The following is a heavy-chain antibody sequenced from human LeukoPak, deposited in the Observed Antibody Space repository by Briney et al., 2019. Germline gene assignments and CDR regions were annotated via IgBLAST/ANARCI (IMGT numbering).Heavy chain of an antibody. J-gene: IGHJ4*02. CDR1: GGSISSYY. V-gene: IGHV4-59*08. D-gene: IGHD3-22*01. CDR3: ARRGGDSSGNFDY. CDR2: IYYRGGT. Sequence: PSETLSLTCTVSGGSISSYYWSWIRHPPRKGLEWIGYIYYRGGTNYNPFLKSRVTISVDTSKKQFSLRLRSVTAADRAVYYCARRGGDSSGNFDYWGQGTMVSVSS.